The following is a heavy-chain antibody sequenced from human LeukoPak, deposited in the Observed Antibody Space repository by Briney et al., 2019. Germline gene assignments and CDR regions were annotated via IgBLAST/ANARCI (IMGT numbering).Heavy chain of an antibody. CDR3: AKDLLSGSYSYYYYGMDV. Sequence: GGSPRLSCAASGFTFSSYGMHWVRQAPGKGLEWVAVISYDGSNKYYADSVKGRFTISRDNSKNTLYLQMNSLRAEDTAVYYCAKDLLSGSYSYYYYGMDVWGQGTTVTVSS. CDR1: GFTFSSYG. CDR2: ISYDGSNK. J-gene: IGHJ6*02. D-gene: IGHD3-10*01. V-gene: IGHV3-30*18.